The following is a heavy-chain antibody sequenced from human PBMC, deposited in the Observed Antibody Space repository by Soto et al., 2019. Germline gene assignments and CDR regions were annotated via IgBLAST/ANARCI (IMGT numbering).Heavy chain of an antibody. CDR2: ISGSGGST. D-gene: IGHD2-2*01. CDR3: AKAHQLLFSEINWFDP. J-gene: IGHJ5*02. CDR1: GFTFSSYA. Sequence: GGSLRLSCAASGFTFSSYAMSWVRQAPGKGLEWVSAISGSGGSTYYADSVKGRFTISRDNSKNTLYLQMNSLRAEDTAVYYCAKAHQLLFSEINWFDPWGQGTLVTVSS. V-gene: IGHV3-23*01.